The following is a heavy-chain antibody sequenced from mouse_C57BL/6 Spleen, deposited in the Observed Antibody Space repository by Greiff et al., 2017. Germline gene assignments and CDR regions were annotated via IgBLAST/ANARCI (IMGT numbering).Heavy chain of an antibody. CDR3: ARSRWLLNWYFDV. CDR2: INPNNGGT. CDR1: GYTFTDYN. V-gene: IGHV1-18*01. Sequence: VQLQQSGPELVKPGASVKIPCKASGYTFTDYNMDWVKQSHGKSLEWIGDINPNNGGTIYNQKFKGKATLTVDKSSSTAYMELRSLTSEDTAVYYCARSRWLLNWYFDVWGTGTTVTVAS. D-gene: IGHD2-3*01. J-gene: IGHJ1*03.